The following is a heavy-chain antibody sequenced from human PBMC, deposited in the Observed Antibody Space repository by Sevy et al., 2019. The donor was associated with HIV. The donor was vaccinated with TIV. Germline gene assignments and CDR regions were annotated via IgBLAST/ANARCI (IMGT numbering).Heavy chain of an antibody. CDR3: TKVLLFDSFDI. V-gene: IGHV3-23*01. J-gene: IGHJ3*02. Sequence: GGSLILSCAASGFTFSSYAMSWVRQAPGKGLEWVSTISGSGGSTYYADSVKGRFTISRDNSKNTLYLQMNSLRAEDTAVYYCTKVLLFDSFDIWGQGTMVTVSS. D-gene: IGHD2-15*01. CDR2: ISGSGGST. CDR1: GFTFSSYA.